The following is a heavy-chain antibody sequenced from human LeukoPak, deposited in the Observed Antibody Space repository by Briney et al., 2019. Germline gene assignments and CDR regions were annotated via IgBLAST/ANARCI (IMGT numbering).Heavy chain of an antibody. CDR3: ARRGGSYYVDY. J-gene: IGHJ4*02. CDR2: IYYSGST. CDR1: GGSISSYY. V-gene: IGHV4-59*01. Sequence: SETLSLTCTVSGGSISSYYWSWIRQPPGKGLEWIGYIYYSGSTNYNPSLKSRVTISVDTSKNQFSLKLSPVTAADTAVYYCARRGGSYYVDYWGQGTLVTVSS. D-gene: IGHD1-26*01.